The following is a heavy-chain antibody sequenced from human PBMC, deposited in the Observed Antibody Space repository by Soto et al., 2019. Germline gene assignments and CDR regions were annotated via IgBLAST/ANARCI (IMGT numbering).Heavy chain of an antibody. Sequence: SETLSLTCAVYGGSFSGYYWSWIRQPPGKGLEWIGEINHSGSTNYNPSLKSRVTISVDTSKNQFSLKLSSVTAADTAVYYCARTTPYYYYSMDVWGQGTTVTVSS. CDR3: ARTTPYYYYSMDV. D-gene: IGHD1-26*01. V-gene: IGHV4-34*01. J-gene: IGHJ6*02. CDR2: INHSGST. CDR1: GGSFSGYY.